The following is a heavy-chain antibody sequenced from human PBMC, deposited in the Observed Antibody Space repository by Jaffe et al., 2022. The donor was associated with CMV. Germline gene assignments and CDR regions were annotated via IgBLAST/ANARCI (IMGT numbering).Heavy chain of an antibody. Sequence: QVTLRESGPALVKPTQTLTLTCTFSGFSLSTSGMCVSWIRQPPGKALEWLALIDWDDDKYYSTSLKTRLTISKDTSKNQVVLTMTNMDPVDTATYYCARIRNRGYCSGGSCSGYYYYYGMDVWGQGTTVTVSS. CDR1: GFSLSTSGMC. J-gene: IGHJ6*02. CDR3: ARIRNRGYCSGGSCSGYYYYYGMDV. V-gene: IGHV2-70*01. CDR2: IDWDDDK. D-gene: IGHD2-15*01.